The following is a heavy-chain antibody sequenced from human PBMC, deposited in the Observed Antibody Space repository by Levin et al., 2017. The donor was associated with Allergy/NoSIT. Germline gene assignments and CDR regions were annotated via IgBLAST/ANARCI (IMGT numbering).Heavy chain of an antibody. D-gene: IGHD6-19*01. V-gene: IGHV3-30-3*01. CDR3: ARDRRSGWYKVYYYYGMDV. CDR2: ISYDGSNK. CDR1: GFTFSSYA. J-gene: IGHJ6*02. Sequence: GESLKISCAASGFTFSSYAMHWVRQAPGKGLEWVAVISYDGSNKYYADSVKGRFTISRDNSKNTLYLQMNSLRAEDTAVYYCARDRRSGWYKVYYYYGMDVWGQGTTVTVSS.